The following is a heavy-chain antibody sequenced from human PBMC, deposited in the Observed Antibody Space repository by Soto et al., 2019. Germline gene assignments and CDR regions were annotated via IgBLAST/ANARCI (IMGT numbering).Heavy chain of an antibody. Sequence: PSETLSLTCAVYGGSFSGYYWSWIRQPPGKGLEWIGEINHSGSTNYNPSLKSRVTISVDTSKNQFSLKLSSVTAADTAVYYCARVVGIAAAGNWFDPWGQGTLVNVS. D-gene: IGHD6-13*01. CDR3: ARVVGIAAAGNWFDP. CDR2: INHSGST. J-gene: IGHJ5*02. V-gene: IGHV4-34*01. CDR1: GGSFSGYY.